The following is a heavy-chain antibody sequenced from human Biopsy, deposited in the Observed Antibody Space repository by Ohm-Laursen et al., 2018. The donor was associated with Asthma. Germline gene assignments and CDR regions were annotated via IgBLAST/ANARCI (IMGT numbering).Heavy chain of an antibody. V-gene: IGHV1-3*01. D-gene: IGHD3-9*01. CDR2: INAGNGNT. J-gene: IGHJ3*02. CDR3: ARTYYDFLTGQANDAFAM. CDR1: GYNFISFA. Sequence: GSSVKASCKASGYNFISFAIHWVRQAPGQRLEWMGWINAGNGNTKYSQKFQGRVTISRDTSASTAYMDLSSLRSEDTAVYYCARTYYDFLTGQANDAFAMWGQGTMVTVSS.